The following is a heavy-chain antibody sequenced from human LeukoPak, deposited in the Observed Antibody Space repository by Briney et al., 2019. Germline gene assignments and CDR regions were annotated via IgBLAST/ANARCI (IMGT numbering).Heavy chain of an antibody. CDR1: GYTFTSYV. CDR2: ISAYNSNT. V-gene: IGHV1-18*01. Sequence: GASVKVSCKASGYTFTSYVIIWVRQAPGQGLEWMGWISAYNSNTNYAQNLQGRVTMTTDTSTSTAYMELRSLRSDDTAVYYCARSDHNGYDTNYYYYGMDVWGQGTTVTVSS. CDR3: ARSDHNGYDTNYYYYGMDV. D-gene: IGHD5-12*01. J-gene: IGHJ6*02.